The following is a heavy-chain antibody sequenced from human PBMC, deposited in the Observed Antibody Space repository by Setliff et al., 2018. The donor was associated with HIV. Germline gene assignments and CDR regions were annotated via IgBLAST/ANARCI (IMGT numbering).Heavy chain of an antibody. J-gene: IGHJ6*02. CDR2: IYYMGRT. CDR1: GGSISSQY. D-gene: IGHD2-2*01. V-gene: IGHV4-59*11. Sequence: PSETLSLTCTVSGGSISSQYWSWIRQPPGKGLEFVGYIYYMGRTTYNPSLKSRLTISVDKSKSQFSLKVRSVTAADTAVYYCARMDSSTWPDYYFYGMDVWGQGTTVTVSS. CDR3: ARMDSSTWPDYYFYGMDV.